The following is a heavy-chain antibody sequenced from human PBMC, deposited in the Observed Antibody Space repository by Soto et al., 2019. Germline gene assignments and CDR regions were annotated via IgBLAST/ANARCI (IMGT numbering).Heavy chain of an antibody. V-gene: IGHV1-69*01. CDR3: ARDSGAKLSSS. Sequence: QVQLVQYGAEVKKPGSSVKVSCKASGGTFSSYRINWVRQAPGQGLEWVGGIVPIYRTAAYAQKFQGRVTITADESARTAHMELRSLKSQDTAVYYCARDSGAKLSSSWGQGALVTVSS. CDR1: GGTFSSYR. CDR2: IVPIYRTA. J-gene: IGHJ4*02. D-gene: IGHD6-13*01.